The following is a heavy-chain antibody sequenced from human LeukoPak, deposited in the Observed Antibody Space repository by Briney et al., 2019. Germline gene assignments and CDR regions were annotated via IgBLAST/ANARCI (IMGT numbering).Heavy chain of an antibody. J-gene: IGHJ4*02. Sequence: ASVKVSCKASGYTFTGYYMHWVRQAPGQGLEWRGWINPNSGGTNYAQKFQDRVTITRDMSTSTAYMELSSLRSEDTAVYYCAAAIGPRGYYRAYDNWGQGSLVTVSS. CDR1: GYTFTGYY. V-gene: IGHV1-2*02. D-gene: IGHD3-3*01. CDR3: AAAIGPRGYYRAYDN. CDR2: INPNSGGT.